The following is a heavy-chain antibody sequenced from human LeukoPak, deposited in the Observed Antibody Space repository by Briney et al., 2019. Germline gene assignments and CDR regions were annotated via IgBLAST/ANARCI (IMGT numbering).Heavy chain of an antibody. CDR2: VGVDERTI. D-gene: IGHD2-2*03. Sequence: GGSLRLSCVASGFTFTGHSMHWVRQAPGKGLEWVAVVGVDERTIFYADSVKGRFTVSRDNAKNSLYLQIHSLRTEDTAVYYCARDRYLDIDYWGQGTLLTVSS. CDR3: ARDRYLDIDY. CDR1: GFTFTGHS. J-gene: IGHJ4*02. V-gene: IGHV3-30*04.